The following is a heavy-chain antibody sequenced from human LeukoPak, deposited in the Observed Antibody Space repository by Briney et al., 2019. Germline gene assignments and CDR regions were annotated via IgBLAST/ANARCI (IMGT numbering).Heavy chain of an antibody. V-gene: IGHV1-69*13. Sequence: ASVKVSCKASGGTFSSYAISWVRQAPGQGLEWMGGIIPIFGTANYAQKSQGRVTITADESTSTAYMELSSLRSEDTAVYYCAKGRYGSGSYEYFDYWGQGTLVTVSS. CDR1: GGTFSSYA. CDR2: IIPIFGTA. CDR3: AKGRYGSGSYEYFDY. J-gene: IGHJ4*02. D-gene: IGHD3-10*01.